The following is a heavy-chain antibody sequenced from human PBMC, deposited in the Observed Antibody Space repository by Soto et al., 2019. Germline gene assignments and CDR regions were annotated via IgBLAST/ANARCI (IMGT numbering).Heavy chain of an antibody. CDR1: GFSLSTSGVG. Sequence: QITLKESGPTLVKPTQTLTLTCTFSGFSLSTSGVGVGWIRQPPGKALEWLALIYWDDDKRYSPSLKSRLTITKATSQNPVVLTMTTMDPVDTATSYCAHSPCSSTSCYTHWFAPWGQGTLVTVSS. D-gene: IGHD2-2*02. J-gene: IGHJ5*02. V-gene: IGHV2-5*02. CDR2: IYWDDDK. CDR3: AHSPCSSTSCYTHWFAP.